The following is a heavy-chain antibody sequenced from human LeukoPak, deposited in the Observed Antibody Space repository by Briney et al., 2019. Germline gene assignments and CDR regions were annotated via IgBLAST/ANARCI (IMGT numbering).Heavy chain of an antibody. D-gene: IGHD3-22*01. V-gene: IGHV4-4*02. J-gene: IGHJ4*02. CDR2: IYHSGST. CDR3: ARGRDSRGYQFKGFDY. CDR1: GGSISSSNW. Sequence: SGTLSLTCAVSGGSISSSNWWSWVRQPPGKGLEWIGEIYHSGSTSYNPSLKSRVTISVDKSKNQFSLRLSSVTAADTAVYYCARGRDSRGYQFKGFDYWGQGTVVTVSS.